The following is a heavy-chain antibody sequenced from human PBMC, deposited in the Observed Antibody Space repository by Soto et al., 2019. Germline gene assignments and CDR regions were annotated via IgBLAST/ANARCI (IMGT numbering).Heavy chain of an antibody. Sequence: SETLSLTCTVSGGSISSSSYYWGWIRQPPGKGLEWIGSIYYSGSTYYNPSLKSRVTISVDTSKNQFSLKLSSVTAADTAVYYCARPYSNYENWFDPWGQGTLVTVSS. D-gene: IGHD4-4*01. CDR1: GGSISSSSYY. J-gene: IGHJ5*02. CDR2: IYYSGST. V-gene: IGHV4-39*01. CDR3: ARPYSNYENWFDP.